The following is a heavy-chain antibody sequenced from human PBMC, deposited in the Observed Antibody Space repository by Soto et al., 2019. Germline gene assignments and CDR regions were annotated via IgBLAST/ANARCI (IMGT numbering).Heavy chain of an antibody. CDR1: GFTFSSNW. D-gene: IGHD2-15*01. Sequence: GGALKLSCAAPGFTFSSNWMSWVRQAPGEGLEWVANINYDGSEKYYVDSVRGRFTISRDNAKNSLYLQMNNLRAEDTAVYYCARELVVGPAEYFQHWGKGTLVTVSS. V-gene: IGHV3-7*01. J-gene: IGHJ1*01. CDR2: INYDGSEK. CDR3: ARELVVGPAEYFQH.